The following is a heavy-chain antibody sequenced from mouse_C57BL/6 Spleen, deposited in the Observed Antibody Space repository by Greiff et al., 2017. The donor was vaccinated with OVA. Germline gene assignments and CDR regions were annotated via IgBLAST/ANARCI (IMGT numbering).Heavy chain of an antibody. D-gene: IGHD2-5*01. CDR2: IDPSDGYT. V-gene: IGHV1-69*01. CDR3: ARGDYSNYYFDY. J-gene: IGHJ2*01. Sequence: QVQLQQPGAELVMPGASVKLSCKASGYTFTSYWMHWVKQRPGQGLEWIGEIDPSDGYTNYNQKFKGKSTLTVDKSSSTAYMQLSSLTSEDSAVYYCARGDYSNYYFDYWGQGTTLTVSS. CDR1: GYTFTSYW.